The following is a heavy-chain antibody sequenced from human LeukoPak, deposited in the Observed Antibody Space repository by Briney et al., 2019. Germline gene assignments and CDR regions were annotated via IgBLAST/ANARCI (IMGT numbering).Heavy chain of an antibody. D-gene: IGHD1-26*01. J-gene: IGHJ4*02. CDR3: ARGMGATTPFDY. V-gene: IGHV4-31*03. Sequence: SETLSLTCTVSGGSISSGNNYWSWIRQHPGKGLEWMGYIYYSGSTYYNPSLKSRVTISVDTSKNQFSLKLSSVTAADTAVYYCARGMGATTPFDYWGQGTLVTVSS. CDR2: IYYSGST. CDR1: GGSISSGNNY.